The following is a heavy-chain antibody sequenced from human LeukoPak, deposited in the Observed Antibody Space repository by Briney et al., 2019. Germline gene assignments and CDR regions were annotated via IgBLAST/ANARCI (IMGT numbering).Heavy chain of an antibody. V-gene: IGHV4-61*02. CDR2: IYTSGST. J-gene: IGHJ6*03. CDR1: GGSISSGSYY. Sequence: PSQTLSLTCTVSGGSISSGSYYWSWIRQPAGKGLEWIGRIYTSGSTNYNPSLKSRVAISVDTSKNQFSLKLSSVTAADTAVYYCARSMTTVVTAQTADYYYYYMDVWGKGTTVTVSS. D-gene: IGHD4-23*01. CDR3: ARSMTTVVTAQTADYYYYYMDV.